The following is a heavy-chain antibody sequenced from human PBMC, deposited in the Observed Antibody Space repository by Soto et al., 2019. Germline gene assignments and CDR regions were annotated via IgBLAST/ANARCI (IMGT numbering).Heavy chain of an antibody. J-gene: IGHJ4*02. Sequence: SVKVACNSSAGTLSRYALSWVRQAPGQGPEWMGGIVPMFGTANYAQKFQGRVTITADESTNTAYMQLSSLRSEDTAVYYCARGVDYDSRGYYFFFWGQGTLVTV. CDR2: IVPMFGTA. CDR3: ARGVDYDSRGYYFFF. V-gene: IGHV1-69*13. D-gene: IGHD3-22*01. CDR1: AGTLSRYA.